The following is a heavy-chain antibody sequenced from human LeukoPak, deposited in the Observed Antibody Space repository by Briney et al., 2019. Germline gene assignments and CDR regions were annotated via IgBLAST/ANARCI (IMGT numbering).Heavy chain of an antibody. D-gene: IGHD4-17*01. V-gene: IGHV3-21*01. Sequence: GGSLILSCAASGFTFSSYSMNWVRPAPGEGLEWVSSISSSSSYIYYADSVKGRFTISRDNAKNSLYLQMNSLRAEDTAVYYCATVTPNGYWGQGTLVTVSS. J-gene: IGHJ4*02. CDR1: GFTFSSYS. CDR3: ATVTPNGY. CDR2: ISSSSSYI.